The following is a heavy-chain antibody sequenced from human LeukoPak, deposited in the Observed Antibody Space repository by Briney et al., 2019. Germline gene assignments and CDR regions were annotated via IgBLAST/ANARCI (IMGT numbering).Heavy chain of an antibody. CDR1: GVSISSSSHY. V-gene: IGHV4-39*01. J-gene: IGHJ2*01. D-gene: IGHD3-22*01. Sequence: SETLSLTCTVSGVSISSSSHYWGWIRQPPGKGLEWIGTIYYSGSTYYNPSLKSRLTMSVDTSENQFSLKLSSVTVADTAIYYCARQTYYYDSSGHPYWYLDLWGRGTLVTVSS. CDR3: ARQTYYYDSSGHPYWYLDL. CDR2: IYYSGST.